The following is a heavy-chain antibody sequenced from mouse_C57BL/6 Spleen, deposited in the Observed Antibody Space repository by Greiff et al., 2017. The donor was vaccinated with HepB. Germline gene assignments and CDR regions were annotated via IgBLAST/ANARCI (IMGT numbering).Heavy chain of an antibody. J-gene: IGHJ4*01. CDR3: ARGGLGDDDGEAMDY. Sequence: QVQLKQPGTELVKPGASVKLSCKASGYTFTSYWVHWVKQRPGQGLEWIGNINPSNGGTNYNEKFKSKATLTVDKSSSTAYMQLSSLTSEDSAVYYCARGGLGDDDGEAMDYWGQGTSVTVSS. V-gene: IGHV1-53*01. CDR2: INPSNGGT. D-gene: IGHD2-4*01. CDR1: GYTFTSYW.